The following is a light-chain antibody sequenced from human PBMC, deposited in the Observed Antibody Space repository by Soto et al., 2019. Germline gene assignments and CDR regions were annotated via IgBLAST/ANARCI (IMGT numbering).Light chain of an antibody. V-gene: IGLV2-14*03. CDR3: SSYTSTSTLYV. J-gene: IGLJ1*01. CDR1: SIDVGGYNY. CDR2: DVA. Sequence: QSVLTQPASVSGSPGQSIAISCTGASIDVGGYNYVSWYQQHPGKAPKLMIYDVASRPSGVSDRFSGSKSGNTASLTISGLQAEDEADYYCSSYTSTSTLYVFRPGTKDTVL.